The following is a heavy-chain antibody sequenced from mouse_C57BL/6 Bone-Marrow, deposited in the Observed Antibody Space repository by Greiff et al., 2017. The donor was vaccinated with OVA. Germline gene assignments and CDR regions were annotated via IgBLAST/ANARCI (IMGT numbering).Heavy chain of an antibody. CDR2: INPYNGGT. D-gene: IGHD2-5*01. Sequence: EVKLQESGPVLVKPGASVKMSCKASGYTFTDYYMNWVKQSHGKSLEWIGVINPYNGGTSYNQKFKGKATLTVDKSSSTAYMELNSLTSEDSAVYYCARGRSNYEGYWGQGTTLTVSS. CDR1: GYTFTDYY. J-gene: IGHJ2*01. V-gene: IGHV1-19*01. CDR3: ARGRSNYEGY.